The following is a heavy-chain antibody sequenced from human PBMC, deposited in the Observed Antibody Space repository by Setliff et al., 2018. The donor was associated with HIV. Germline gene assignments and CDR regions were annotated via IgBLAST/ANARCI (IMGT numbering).Heavy chain of an antibody. V-gene: IGHV3-7*03. Sequence: SLRLSCAASGFTFNKYWMSWVRQGPGKGLEWVANIKQDGSEKHYVGSVKGRFSISRDNGENSLVLQMKSLTVEDTAVYYCARDYWGNSYFDYWGQGTLVTAPQ. CDR2: IKQDGSEK. J-gene: IGHJ4*02. D-gene: IGHD3-10*01. CDR3: ARDYWGNSYFDY. CDR1: GFTFNKYW.